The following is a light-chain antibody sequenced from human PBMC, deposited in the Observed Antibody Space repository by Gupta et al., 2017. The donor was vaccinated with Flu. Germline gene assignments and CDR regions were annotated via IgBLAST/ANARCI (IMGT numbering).Light chain of an antibody. CDR3: MQSLEPPLT. Sequence: VTPGQPAAISCKSSQSLLESDGKTYLYWYLQRPGQPPQLLIYEVSRRFSGVPDRFTGSGSGTDFSLKISRVEAEDVGVYYCMQSLEPPLTFGGGTKVEIK. V-gene: IGKV2D-29*01. CDR1: QSLLESDGKTY. J-gene: IGKJ4*01. CDR2: EVS.